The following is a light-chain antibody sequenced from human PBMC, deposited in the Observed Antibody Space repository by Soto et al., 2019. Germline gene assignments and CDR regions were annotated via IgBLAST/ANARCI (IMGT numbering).Light chain of an antibody. J-gene: IGLJ2*01. CDR1: SSNIGAGYD. V-gene: IGLV1-40*01. CDR2: GDT. CDR3: QSYDNSLSGVV. Sequence: QSVLTQPPSVSGAPGQRVTISCTGSSSNIGAGYDVHWYQHLPRTAPKLLIYGDTNRPSGVPDRFSGSKSGTSASLVITGLQAEDEADYFCQSYDNSLSGVVFGGGTQLTVL.